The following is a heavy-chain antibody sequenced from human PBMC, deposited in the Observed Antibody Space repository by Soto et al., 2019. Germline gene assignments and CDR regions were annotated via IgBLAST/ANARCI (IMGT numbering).Heavy chain of an antibody. D-gene: IGHD3-16*01. J-gene: IGHJ4*02. CDR1: EQTITGHY. V-gene: IGHV1-2*02. CDR3: AGAPVFYTNRDYLTQ. Sequence: QVQMVQSGPEVKKPGASVKISCKASEQTITGHYIHWVRQAPGQELEWMGWINPKGDGKKYAQLSQGRVTVTRDTAIDTCYMELRTLTSDDTAVYYCAGAPVFYTNRDYLTQWGQGTLVTVSS. CDR2: INPKGDGK.